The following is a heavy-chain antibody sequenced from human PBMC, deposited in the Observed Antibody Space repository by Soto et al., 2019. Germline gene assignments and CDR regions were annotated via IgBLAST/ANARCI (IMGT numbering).Heavy chain of an antibody. V-gene: IGHV1-3*01. CDR3: ARWPDYGGNSVLGYFDY. Sequence: EASVKVSCKASGYTFTSYAMHWVRQAPGQRLEWMGWINAGNGNTKYSQKFQGRVTITRDTSASTAYMELSSLRSEDTAVYYCARWPDYGGNSVLGYFDYWGQGTLVTVSS. CDR2: INAGNGNT. CDR1: GYTFTSYA. J-gene: IGHJ4*02. D-gene: IGHD4-17*01.